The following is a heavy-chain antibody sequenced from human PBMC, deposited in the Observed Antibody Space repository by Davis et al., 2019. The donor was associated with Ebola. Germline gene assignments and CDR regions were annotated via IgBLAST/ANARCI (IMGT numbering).Heavy chain of an antibody. J-gene: IGHJ4*02. CDR1: GFTFGDHG. CDR3: ARSGENGGNDS. D-gene: IGHD3-10*01. V-gene: IGHV3-33*01. Sequence: GESLKISCVASGFTFGDHGMHWVRQAPGKGLEWLAVIWHDGSNKFYIDSVKGRFAISRDNAKSTLYLEMNSLRVEDSALYYCARSGENGGNDSWGQGTLVTVSS. CDR2: IWHDGSNK.